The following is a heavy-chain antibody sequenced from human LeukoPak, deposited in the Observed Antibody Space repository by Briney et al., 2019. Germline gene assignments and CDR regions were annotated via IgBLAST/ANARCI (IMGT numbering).Heavy chain of an antibody. CDR2: INHSGST. V-gene: IGHV4-34*01. Sequence: SETLSLTCAVYGGSFSGYYWSWIRQPPGKELEWIGEINHSGSTNYNPSLKSRVTISVETSKNQFSLNLSSVTAADTAVYYCARGRLARSPYFDYWGQGTLSPSPQ. CDR1: GGSFSGYY. J-gene: IGHJ4*02. CDR3: ARGRLARSPYFDY. D-gene: IGHD6-19*01.